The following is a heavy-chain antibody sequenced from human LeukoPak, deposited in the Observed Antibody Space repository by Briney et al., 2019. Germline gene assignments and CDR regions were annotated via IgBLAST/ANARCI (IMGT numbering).Heavy chain of an antibody. CDR1: GFTFSSYA. J-gene: IGHJ4*02. Sequence: PGGSLRLSCAASGFTFSSYAMSWVRQAPGKGLEWVAVISYDGSNKYYTDSVKGRFTISRDNSKNTLYLQMNSLRAEDTAVYYCANQGSGWYSWGQGTLVTVSS. CDR2: ISYDGSNK. D-gene: IGHD6-19*01. CDR3: ANQGSGWYS. V-gene: IGHV3-30*18.